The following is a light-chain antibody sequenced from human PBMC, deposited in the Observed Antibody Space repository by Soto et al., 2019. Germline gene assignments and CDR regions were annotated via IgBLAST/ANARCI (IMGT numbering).Light chain of an antibody. Sequence: QPASVSGSPGQSITISCTGTSSDVGGYNYVSWYQQHPGKAPKLMIYDVSNRPSGVSNRFSGSKSGNTASLTISGLQAEDEADYYCSSYTSSSTRVFGTGTKLTVL. J-gene: IGLJ1*01. CDR3: SSYTSSSTRV. CDR1: SSDVGGYNY. V-gene: IGLV2-14*01. CDR2: DVS.